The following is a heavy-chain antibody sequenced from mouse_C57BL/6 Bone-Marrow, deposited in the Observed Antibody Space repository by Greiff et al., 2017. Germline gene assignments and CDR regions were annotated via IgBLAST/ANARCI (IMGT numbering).Heavy chain of an antibody. CDR3: ARGDYGNPAWFAY. Sequence: VQLKESGPGLVKPSQSLSLTCSVTGYSITSGYYWNWIRQFPGNKLEWMGYISYDGSNNYNPSLKNRISITRDTSKNQFFRKLNSVTTEDTATYYGARGDYGNPAWFAYWGQGTLVTVSA. J-gene: IGHJ3*01. CDR1: GYSITSGYY. D-gene: IGHD2-1*01. V-gene: IGHV3-6*01. CDR2: ISYDGSN.